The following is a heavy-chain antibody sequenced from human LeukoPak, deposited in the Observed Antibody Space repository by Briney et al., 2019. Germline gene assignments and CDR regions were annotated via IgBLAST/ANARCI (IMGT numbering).Heavy chain of an antibody. CDR3: AKDAALYYYGSGNYNPH. D-gene: IGHD3-10*01. Sequence: GGSLRLSCAASGFTFSSYAMSWVRQAPGKGLEGVSAISGSGGSTYYADSVKGRFTISRDNAKNSLYLQMNSLRAEDTALYYCAKDAALYYYGSGNYNPHWGQGTLVTVSS. J-gene: IGHJ4*02. CDR2: ISGSGGST. CDR1: GFTFSSYA. V-gene: IGHV3-23*01.